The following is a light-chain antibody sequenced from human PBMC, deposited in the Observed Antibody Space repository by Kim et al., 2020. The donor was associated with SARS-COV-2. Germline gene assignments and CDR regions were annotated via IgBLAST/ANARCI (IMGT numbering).Light chain of an antibody. CDR2: GAS. Sequence: LSPGERAPPPCRASQSGSSSYLAWYQQNPGQAPRLLIYGASSRATGIPDRFSGSGSGTDFTLTISRLEPEDFAVYYCQQYGISTGTFGQGTKLDI. J-gene: IGKJ2*02. CDR1: QSGSSSY. CDR3: QQYGISTGT. V-gene: IGKV3-20*01.